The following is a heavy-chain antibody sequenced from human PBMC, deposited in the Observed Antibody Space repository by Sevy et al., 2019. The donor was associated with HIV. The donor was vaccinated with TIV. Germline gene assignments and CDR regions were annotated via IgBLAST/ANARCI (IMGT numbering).Heavy chain of an antibody. J-gene: IGHJ4*02. V-gene: IGHV3-15*01. Sequence: GGSLRLSCAASEFIFTNAWMSWVRQAPGKGLEWVGRIKSKTNGGTTDYAALVKGRFTISRDDSKKTLYLQMNSLKTEDTAVYYCTTDLEYQLERYYFNYWGQGTLVTVSS. CDR2: IKSKTNGGTT. D-gene: IGHD2-2*01. CDR3: TTDLEYQLERYYFNY. CDR1: EFIFTNAW.